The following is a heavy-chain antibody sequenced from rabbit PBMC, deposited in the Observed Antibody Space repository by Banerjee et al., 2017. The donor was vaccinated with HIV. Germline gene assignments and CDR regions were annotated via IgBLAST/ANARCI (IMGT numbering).Heavy chain of an antibody. CDR1: GFSFSSSNY. CDR3: ARAAYNTGGYGDL. Sequence: QSLEESGGDLGQPEGSLSLTCTASGFSFSSSNYMCWVRQAPGKGLEWIGCIYIGSGSTYYANWAKGRFTISKTSSTTVTLQMTSLTAADTATYFCARAAYNTGGYGDLWGPGTLVTVS. V-gene: IGHV1S40*01. J-gene: IGHJ6*01. D-gene: IGHD1-1*01. CDR2: IYIGSGST.